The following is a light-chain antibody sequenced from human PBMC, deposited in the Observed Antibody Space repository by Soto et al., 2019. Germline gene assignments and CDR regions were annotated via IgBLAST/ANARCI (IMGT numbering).Light chain of an antibody. CDR1: QSVLSTSNDRNY. CDR3: QQYYGYPLT. J-gene: IGKJ4*01. Sequence: DFVMTQSPDSLAVSLGERATIKCRSSQSVLSTSNDRNYLAWFQQRPRQPPKLLISWASTRGSGVPERFSGSGSGTDFTLTIRGLQAEDVAVYYCQQYYGYPLTFGGGTKVEIK. CDR2: WAS. V-gene: IGKV4-1*01.